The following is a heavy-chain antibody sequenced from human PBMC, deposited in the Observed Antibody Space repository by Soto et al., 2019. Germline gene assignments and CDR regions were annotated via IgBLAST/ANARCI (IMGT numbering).Heavy chain of an antibody. D-gene: IGHD6-13*01. Sequence: GGSLRLSCAASGFTFSSYAMSWVRQAPGKGLEWVSAISGSGGSTYYADSVKGRFTISRDNSKNTLYLQMNSLRAEDTAVYYCANGNSSSWYVWVYWGQGTLVTVSS. CDR3: ANGNSSSWYVWVY. J-gene: IGHJ4*02. CDR2: ISGSGGST. V-gene: IGHV3-23*01. CDR1: GFTFSSYA.